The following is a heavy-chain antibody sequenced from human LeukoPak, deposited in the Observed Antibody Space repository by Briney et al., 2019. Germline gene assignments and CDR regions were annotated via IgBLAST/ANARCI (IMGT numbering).Heavy chain of an antibody. CDR1: GGSISSGSYY. D-gene: IGHD3-3*01. V-gene: IGHV4-61*02. Sequence: PSETLSLTCTVSGGSISSGSYYWSWIRQPAGKGLEWIGRIYTSGSTNYNPSLKSRVTISVDTSKNQFSLKLSSVTAADTAVYYCARAYVLRLSGYDYWGQGTLVTVSS. J-gene: IGHJ4*02. CDR2: IYTSGST. CDR3: ARAYVLRLSGYDY.